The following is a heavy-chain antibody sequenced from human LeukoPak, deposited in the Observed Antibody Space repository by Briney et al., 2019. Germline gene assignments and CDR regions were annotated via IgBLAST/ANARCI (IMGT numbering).Heavy chain of an antibody. CDR2: VKQDGSEK. J-gene: IGHJ4*02. D-gene: IGHD3-3*01. CDR1: GFTFSSYW. CDR3: ARGHRAWSY. V-gene: IGHV3-7*01. Sequence: GGSLRLSCSASGFTFSSYWVTWVRQAPGKGLEWVANVKQDGSEKSYVDSVKGRFTISRDNAKNSLYLQMNSLRVDDTAVYYCARGHRAWSYWGQGTLVTVSS.